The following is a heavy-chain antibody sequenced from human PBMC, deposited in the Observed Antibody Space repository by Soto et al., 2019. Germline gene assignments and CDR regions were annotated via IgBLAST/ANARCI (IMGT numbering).Heavy chain of an antibody. Sequence: PSETLSLTCTVSGGSISSNIYYWSWIRQPPGKGLEWIGYIYYSGSTNYNPSLKSRVTISVDTSKNQFSLKLSSVTAADTAVYYCARVLLWFGEPTTHWFDPWGQGTLVTVSS. V-gene: IGHV4-61*01. CDR1: GGSISSNIYY. CDR2: IYYSGST. CDR3: ARVLLWFGEPTTHWFDP. J-gene: IGHJ5*02. D-gene: IGHD3-10*01.